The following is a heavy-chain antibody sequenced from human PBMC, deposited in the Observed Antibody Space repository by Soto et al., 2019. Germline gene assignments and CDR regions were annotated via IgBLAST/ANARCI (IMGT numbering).Heavy chain of an antibody. CDR2: ISCDGSNK. V-gene: IGHV3-30*18. CDR1: GFTFSSYG. CDR3: AKGGYCSSTSCPASLDY. D-gene: IGHD2-2*01. J-gene: IGHJ4*02. Sequence: GGSLRLSCAASGFTFSSYGMHWVRQAPGKGLEWVAVISCDGSNKYYADSVKGRFTISRDNSKNTLYLQMNSLRAEDTAVYYCAKGGYCSSTSCPASLDYWGQGTLVTVSS.